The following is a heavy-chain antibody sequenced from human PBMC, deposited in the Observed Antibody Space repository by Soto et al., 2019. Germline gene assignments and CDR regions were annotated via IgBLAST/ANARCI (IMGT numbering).Heavy chain of an antibody. J-gene: IGHJ3*02. CDR1: GFTFDDYA. CDR2: ISWNSNTI. V-gene: IGHV3-9*01. CDR3: AKDSPYSSSWSRAFDI. D-gene: IGHD6-13*01. Sequence: PRLSCAASGFTFDDYAMHWVRQAPGKGLEWVSGISWNSNTIGYADSVKGRFTISRENAKNSLYLQMNSLRAEDTALYYCAKDSPYSSSWSRAFDIWGQGTMVTVSS.